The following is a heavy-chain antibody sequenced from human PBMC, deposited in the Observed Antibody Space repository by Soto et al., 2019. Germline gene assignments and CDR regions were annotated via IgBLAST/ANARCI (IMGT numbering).Heavy chain of an antibody. CDR1: GFTFSDYY. D-gene: IGHD3-10*01. V-gene: IGHV3-11*01. Sequence: QVQLVESGGGLVKPGGSLRLSCAASGFTFSDYYMSWIRQAPGKGLEWVSYISSSGPTMYYADSVKGRFTISRDNAKNSLYLKMSSLRAEDPAVEYCAIAHGGEYFQHWGQGTLVTVSS. CDR2: ISSSGPTM. CDR3: AIAHGGEYFQH. J-gene: IGHJ1*01.